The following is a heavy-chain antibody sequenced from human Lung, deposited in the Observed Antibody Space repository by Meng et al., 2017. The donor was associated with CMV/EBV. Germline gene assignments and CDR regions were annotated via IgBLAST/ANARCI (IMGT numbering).Heavy chain of an antibody. CDR1: GASITYNTYF. D-gene: IGHD3-3*01. Sequence: SETLSLTCSVSGASITYNTYFWDWLRQPPGKGLEWIGSISYGGSTLYNSSLKGRVSISLDASESQVTLRLNSVTAADTAVYYCARIFPSDYYKYDLDVWGQGXTVTVSS. CDR3: ARIFPSDYYKYDLDV. J-gene: IGHJ6*03. V-gene: IGHV4-39*06. CDR2: ISYGGST.